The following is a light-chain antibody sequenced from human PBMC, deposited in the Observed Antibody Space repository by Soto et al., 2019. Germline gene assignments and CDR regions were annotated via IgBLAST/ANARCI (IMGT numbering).Light chain of an antibody. CDR3: MQGTHWPPYT. V-gene: IGKV2-30*01. J-gene: IGKJ2*01. CDR2: NVS. Sequence: DVVMTQSPLSLPVTLGQPASISCRSSQSLVYSDGNTYLSWFLQRPGKSPRRLIFNVSNRDSRVPDRFSGIGSGTDFTLTISRVEAENVGIYYCMQGTHWPPYTFGQGTSWRSN. CDR1: QSLVYSDGNTY.